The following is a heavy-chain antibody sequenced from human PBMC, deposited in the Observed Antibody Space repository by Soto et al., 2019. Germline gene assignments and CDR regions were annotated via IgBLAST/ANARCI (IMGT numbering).Heavy chain of an antibody. J-gene: IGHJ6*02. CDR1: GYTYTSYG. Sequence: ASVKVSCKASGYTYTSYGISWVRQATGQGLEWMGWISAYNGNTNYAQKFQGRVTMTRNTSISTAYMELSSLRSEDTAVYYCARGGELSPRLYYYYGMDVWGQGTTVTVSS. D-gene: IGHD3-10*01. CDR2: ISAYNGNT. CDR3: ARGGELSPRLYYYYGMDV. V-gene: IGHV1-18*01.